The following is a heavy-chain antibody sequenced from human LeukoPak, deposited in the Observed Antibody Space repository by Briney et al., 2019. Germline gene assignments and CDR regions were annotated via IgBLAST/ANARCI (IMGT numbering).Heavy chain of an antibody. D-gene: IGHD5-12*01. J-gene: IGHJ4*02. CDR1: GFTFSSYA. Sequence: GGSLRLSCAASGFTFSSYAMSWVRQAPGKGLEWVSAIGGSGGSTNYADSVKGRFTISRDNSKNTLYLQMNSLRAEDTAVYYCAKDRGYSGYDSDYWGQGTLVTVSS. CDR3: AKDRGYSGYDSDY. V-gene: IGHV3-23*01. CDR2: IGGSGGST.